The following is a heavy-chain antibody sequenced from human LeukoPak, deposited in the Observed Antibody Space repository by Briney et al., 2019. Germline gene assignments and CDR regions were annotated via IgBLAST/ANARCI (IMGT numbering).Heavy chain of an antibody. CDR3: ARDPGDTDWYNFDF. J-gene: IGHJ4*02. Sequence: SETLSLTCTVSGGSLSGHFWSWFRRPPGKGLENIGYIHSSGSTNYNPSYKNRVTVSLEMSKNQFSLSLSSVTAADTAVYYCARDPGDTDWYNFDFWGQGILVTVSS. CDR2: IHSSGST. CDR1: GGSLSGHF. V-gene: IGHV4-59*11. D-gene: IGHD3-9*01.